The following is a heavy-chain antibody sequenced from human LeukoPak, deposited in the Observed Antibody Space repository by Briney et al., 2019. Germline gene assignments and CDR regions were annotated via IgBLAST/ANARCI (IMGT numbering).Heavy chain of an antibody. CDR1: GCSISSSNYY. CDR2: LYYSSNT. V-gene: IGHV4-39*07. Sequence: SETLSLTCTVYGCSISSSNYYWIRLRQAPGQGLEWIGRLYYSSNTYYNPSIKSRVTIAVDKTKNQFSLTLSTVAAAAMSYCYWARDLESGRQLVGGFDPWGQGTLVTVSS. CDR3: ARDLESGRQLVGGFDP. J-gene: IGHJ5*02. D-gene: IGHD6-6*01.